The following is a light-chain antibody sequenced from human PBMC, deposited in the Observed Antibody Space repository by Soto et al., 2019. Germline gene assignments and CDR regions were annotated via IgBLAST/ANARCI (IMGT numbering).Light chain of an antibody. V-gene: IGKV1-12*01. J-gene: IGKJ2*01. CDR3: QQANSFPYT. Sequence: DIQMTQSPSFVSASVGDRVTITCRASQDISTWLAWYQQKPGRAPNLLIYTASSLQSGVPSRFSGSGSGTDLTLTISSLQPEDFATYYCQQANSFPYTFGQGTKLEIK. CDR1: QDISTW. CDR2: TAS.